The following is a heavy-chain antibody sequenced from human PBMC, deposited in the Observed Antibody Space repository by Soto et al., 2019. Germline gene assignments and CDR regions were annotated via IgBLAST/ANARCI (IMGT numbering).Heavy chain of an antibody. J-gene: IGHJ6*02. D-gene: IGHD1-26*01. CDR1: GFTFSAYG. Sequence: GGSLRLSCAASGFTFSAYGMHWVRQAPGKGLEWVAVISYDRSNKYYADSVKGRFTMSRDNSKNTLYLQMNSLRAEDTAVYFCAKVTFSGDYYYSYGLDLWGQGTTV. CDR2: ISYDRSNK. V-gene: IGHV3-30*18. CDR3: AKVTFSGDYYYSYGLDL.